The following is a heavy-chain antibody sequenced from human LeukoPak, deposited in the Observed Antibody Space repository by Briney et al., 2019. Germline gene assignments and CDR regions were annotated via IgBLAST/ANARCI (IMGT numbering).Heavy chain of an antibody. CDR2: INHSGST. J-gene: IGHJ5*02. D-gene: IGHD3-9*01. CDR1: GGSFSGYY. V-gene: IGHV4-34*01. Sequence: PSESLFLTCAVYGGSFSGYYWSWIRQPPGKGLEWIGEINHSGSTNYNPSLKSRVTISVDTSKNQFSLKLSSVTAADTAVYYCARGTPDLRYFDWLLSRNWFDPWGQGTLVNVSS. CDR3: ARGTPDLRYFDWLLSRNWFDP.